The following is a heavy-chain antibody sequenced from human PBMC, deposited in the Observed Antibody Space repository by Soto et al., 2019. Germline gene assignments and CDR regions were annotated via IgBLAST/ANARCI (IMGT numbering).Heavy chain of an antibody. CDR3: AKARPCSGGSCYRYKELDY. D-gene: IGHD2-15*01. Sequence: GGSLRLSCAASGFTFSSYAMSWVRQAPGKGLEWVSAISGSGGSTYYADSVKGRFTISRDNSKNTLYLQMNSLRAEDTAVYYCAKARPCSGGSCYRYKELDYWGQGTLVTVSS. J-gene: IGHJ4*02. V-gene: IGHV3-23*01. CDR2: ISGSGGST. CDR1: GFTFSSYA.